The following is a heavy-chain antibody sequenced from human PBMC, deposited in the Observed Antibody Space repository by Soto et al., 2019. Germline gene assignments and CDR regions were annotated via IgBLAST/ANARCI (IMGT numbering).Heavy chain of an antibody. V-gene: IGHV3-53*02. CDR1: GFTVSSNY. CDR2: IYSGGST. CDR3: ARVIAPKYYYESSGYSDD. D-gene: IGHD3-22*01. J-gene: IGHJ4*02. Sequence: EVQLVETGGGLIQPGGSLRLSCAASGFTVSSNYMSWVRQAPGKGLEWVSVIYSGGSTYYADSVKGRFTISRDNSKNTLYLQMNSLRAEDTAVYYCARVIAPKYYYESSGYSDDWGQGTLVTVSS.